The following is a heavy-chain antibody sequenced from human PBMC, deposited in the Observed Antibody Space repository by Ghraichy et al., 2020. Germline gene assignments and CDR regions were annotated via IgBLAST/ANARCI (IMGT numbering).Heavy chain of an antibody. CDR2: ISGSGGST. D-gene: IGHD3-10*01. J-gene: IGHJ4*02. Sequence: GGSLRLSCAASGFTFSSYAMSWVRQAPGKGLEWVSAISGSGGSTYYADSVKGRFTISRDNSKNTLYLQMNSLRAEDTAVYYCAKPTGTLLWFGELLSYFDYWGQGTLVTVSS. V-gene: IGHV3-23*01. CDR1: GFTFSSYA. CDR3: AKPTGTLLWFGELLSYFDY.